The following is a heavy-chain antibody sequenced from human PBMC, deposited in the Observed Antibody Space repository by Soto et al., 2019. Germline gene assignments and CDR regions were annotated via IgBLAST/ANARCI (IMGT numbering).Heavy chain of an antibody. Sequence: PSETLSLTCAVSGGSISSGGYSWSWIRQPPGKGLEWIGYMYHSGSTYYNPSLKSRVTISIDRSKNQFSLKLSSVTAADTAVYYCARQTRYGSGNEQKTDYYYYYGMDVWGQGTTVTVSS. CDR2: MYHSGST. CDR1: GGSISSGGYS. J-gene: IGHJ6*02. CDR3: ARQTRYGSGNEQKTDYYYYYGMDV. V-gene: IGHV4-30-2*01. D-gene: IGHD3-10*01.